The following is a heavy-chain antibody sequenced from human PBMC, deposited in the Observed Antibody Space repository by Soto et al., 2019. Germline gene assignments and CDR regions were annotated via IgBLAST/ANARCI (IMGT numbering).Heavy chain of an antibody. CDR3: ARAKRIAYGLDV. CDR2: IIPIFGTA. V-gene: IGHV1-69*13. Sequence: GASVKVSCKASGGTFSSYAISWVRQAPGQGLEWMGGIIPIFGTANYAQKFQGRVTITADESTSTAYMELSSLRSEDTAVYYCARAKRIAYGLDVWGQGATVTVSS. CDR1: GGTFSSYA. D-gene: IGHD1-1*01. J-gene: IGHJ6*02.